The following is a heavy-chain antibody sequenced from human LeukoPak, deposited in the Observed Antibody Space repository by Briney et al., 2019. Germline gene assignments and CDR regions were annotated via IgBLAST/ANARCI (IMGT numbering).Heavy chain of an antibody. V-gene: IGHV4-30-2*01. D-gene: IGHD5-18*01. J-gene: IGHJ3*02. CDR2: IYHSGST. CDR1: GGSISSGGYS. Sequence: PSETLSLTCAVSGGSISSGGYSWPWIRQPPGRGLEWIGYIYHSGSTFYNPSLKSRVTISVDRSKNQFSLNLSSVTAADTAVYYCARGNTTIDAAFDIWGQGTMVTVSS. CDR3: ARGNTTIDAAFDI.